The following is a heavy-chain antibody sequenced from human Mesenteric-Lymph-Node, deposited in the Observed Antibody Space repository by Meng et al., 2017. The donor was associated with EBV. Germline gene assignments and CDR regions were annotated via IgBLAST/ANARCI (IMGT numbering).Heavy chain of an antibody. CDR3: ARGYGSGSYRYFDY. CDR1: GGSVNSGSYD. D-gene: IGHD3-10*01. J-gene: IGHJ4*02. Sequence: QLQVSHPGLVKPSETPTHPCPVSGGSVNSGSYDWSWIRQPPWKGLHWIGYIFSSGGTNYNPSFKSRVTISVDMSKNHFSLRLTSVTPADTAVYYCARGYGSGSYRYFDYWGQGTLVTVSS. V-gene: IGHV4-61*03. CDR2: IFSSGGT.